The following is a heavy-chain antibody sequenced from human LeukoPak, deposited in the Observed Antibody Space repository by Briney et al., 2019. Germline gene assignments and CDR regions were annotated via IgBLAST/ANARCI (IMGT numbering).Heavy chain of an antibody. J-gene: IGHJ4*02. CDR2: IYSGNT. V-gene: IGHV4-39*01. D-gene: IGHD3/OR15-3a*01. CDR3: ARQTGSGLFILP. CDR1: GVSISSSNSY. Sequence: SETLSLTCTVSGVSISSSNSYWGWIRQPPGKGLEWIGSIYSGNTYYNASLKSQVSISIDTSKNQFSLRLTSVTAADTAVYYCARQTGSGLFILPGGQGTLVTVSS.